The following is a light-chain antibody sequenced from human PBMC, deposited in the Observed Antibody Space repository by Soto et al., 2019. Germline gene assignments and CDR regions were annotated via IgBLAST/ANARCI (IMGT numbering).Light chain of an antibody. V-gene: IGLV1-40*01. CDR3: QSYASSLSGWV. Sequence: QSVLTQPPSVSGAPGQRVTISCTGSSSNIGAGYDVHWYQQLPGTAPKLLIYGNSNRPSGVPDRFSGSKSGPSASLAITGLQAEDEADYYCQSYASSLSGWVFGGGTQLTVL. J-gene: IGLJ3*02. CDR1: SSNIGAGYD. CDR2: GNS.